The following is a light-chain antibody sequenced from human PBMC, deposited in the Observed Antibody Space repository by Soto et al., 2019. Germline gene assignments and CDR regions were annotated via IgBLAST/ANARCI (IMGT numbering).Light chain of an antibody. CDR3: AAWDDSLNGSYV. CDR1: RSNIGTNT. Sequence: QSVLTQPPSASGTPGQRVTISCSGSRSNIGTNTVSWYQQLPGTATKLLIYSNNQRPSGVPDRFSGSKSGTSASLAITGLQSEDEADYYCAAWDDSLNGSYVFGSGTKLTVL. CDR2: SNN. V-gene: IGLV1-44*01. J-gene: IGLJ1*01.